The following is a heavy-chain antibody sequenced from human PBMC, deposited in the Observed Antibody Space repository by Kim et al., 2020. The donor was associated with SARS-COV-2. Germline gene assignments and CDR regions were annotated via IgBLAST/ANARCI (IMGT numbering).Heavy chain of an antibody. V-gene: IGHV1-69*01. J-gene: IGHJ4*02. CDR3: ARSSSGWYPSDY. D-gene: IGHD6-19*01. Sequence: NYEQKFQGRVTITADESTSTAYMELSSLRSEDTAVYYCARSSSGWYPSDYWGQGTLVTVSS.